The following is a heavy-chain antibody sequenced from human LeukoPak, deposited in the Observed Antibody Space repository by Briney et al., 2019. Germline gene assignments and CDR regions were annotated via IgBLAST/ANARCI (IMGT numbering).Heavy chain of an antibody. V-gene: IGHV3-74*01. D-gene: IGHD6-6*01. Sequence: GGSLRFSRAASGFTFSSYWMHWVRQAPGKGLVWVSRINSDGSSTIYADSVKGRFTISRDNAKNTLYLQMNSLRAEDTAVYYCARGSSSSLGYWGQGTLVTVSS. CDR2: INSDGSST. J-gene: IGHJ4*02. CDR3: ARGSSSSLGY. CDR1: GFTFSSYW.